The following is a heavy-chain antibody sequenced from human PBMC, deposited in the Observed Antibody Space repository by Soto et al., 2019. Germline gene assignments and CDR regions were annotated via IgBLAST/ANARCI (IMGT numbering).Heavy chain of an antibody. Sequence: QVQLQESGPRLVKPSGTLSLPCAVSGASISSTNWWTWVRQPPGKWLEWIGEIYHTGSTKYNPSLKSRVTISLDKSNTQFSLKLSSVTAADTAVYYCATQPPRIVVVVLPIPTWGQGTLVTVSS. J-gene: IGHJ5*02. CDR3: ATQPPRIVVVVLPIPT. CDR2: IYHTGST. CDR1: GASISSTNW. V-gene: IGHV4-4*02. D-gene: IGHD2-15*01.